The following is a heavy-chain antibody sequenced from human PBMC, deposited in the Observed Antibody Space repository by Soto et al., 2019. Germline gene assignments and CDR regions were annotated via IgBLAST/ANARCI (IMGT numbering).Heavy chain of an antibody. CDR2: ITFSGNTV. V-gene: IGHV3-11*01. D-gene: IGHD2-15*01. J-gene: IGHJ6*04. Sequence: QVQLVESGGGLVKPGGSLRLSCAASGFTFSDSYMSWIRQAPGKGLEWISYITFSGNTVYYADSFKGRFTITMDSAKNALYLQMLRLRAEDTAVYYCARVRWREKDSMDVCGKGITVNVSS. CDR1: GFTFSDSY. CDR3: ARVRWREKDSMDV.